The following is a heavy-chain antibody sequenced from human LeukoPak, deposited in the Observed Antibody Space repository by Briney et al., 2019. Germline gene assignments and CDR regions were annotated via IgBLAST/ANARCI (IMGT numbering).Heavy chain of an antibody. Sequence: PGGSLRLSCAASGFTFSSYWMSWVRQAPGKGLEWVANIKQDGSEKYYVDSVKGRFTISRDNAKNSLYLQMNSLRAEDTAVYYCARDAPRGYSYGYFTNLYYYYYMDVWGKGTTVTVSS. CDR2: IKQDGSEK. V-gene: IGHV3-7*01. D-gene: IGHD5-18*01. J-gene: IGHJ6*03. CDR3: ARDAPRGYSYGYFTNLYYYYYMDV. CDR1: GFTFSSYW.